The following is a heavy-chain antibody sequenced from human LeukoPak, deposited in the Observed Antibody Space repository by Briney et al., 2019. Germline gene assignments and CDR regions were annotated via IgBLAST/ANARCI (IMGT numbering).Heavy chain of an antibody. CDR3: ARSSGSYGLDY. CDR1: GGSISSYY. Sequence: PSETLSLTCTVSGGSISSYYWSWIRQPPGKGLEWIGYIYYSGSTNYNPSLKSRVTISVDTSKNQFSLKLSSVTAADTAVYYCARSSGSYGLDYWGQGTLVTVSS. CDR2: IYYSGST. D-gene: IGHD1-26*01. V-gene: IGHV4-59*08. J-gene: IGHJ4*02.